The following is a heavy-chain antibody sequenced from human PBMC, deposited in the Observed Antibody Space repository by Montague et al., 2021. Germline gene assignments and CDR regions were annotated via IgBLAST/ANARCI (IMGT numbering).Heavy chain of an antibody. CDR1: GVSISSSNYQ. D-gene: IGHD3-10*01. CDR2: IYYSGTT. J-gene: IGHJ3*02. V-gene: IGHV4-39*01. Sequence: SETLSLTCTVSGVSISSSNYQWGWIRQPPGKGPEWIGSIYYSGTTYYNPSLRSRVTISVDTSENQFSLKLNSVTAADTAFYYCTRKGWFGDSGFDIWGQGTMVTVSS. CDR3: TRKGWFGDSGFDI.